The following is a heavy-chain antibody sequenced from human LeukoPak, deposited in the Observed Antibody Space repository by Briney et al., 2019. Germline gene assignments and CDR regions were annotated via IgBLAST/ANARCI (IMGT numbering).Heavy chain of an antibody. Sequence: PSETLSLTCTVSGGSISSSSYYWGWIPQPPGKGLEWIGSIYYSGSTYYNPSLKSRVTISVDTSKNQFSLKLSSVTAADTAVYYCASLWFGELTIGMDDAFDIWGQGTMVTVSS. J-gene: IGHJ3*02. V-gene: IGHV4-39*01. D-gene: IGHD3-10*01. CDR1: GGSISSSSYY. CDR2: IYYSGST. CDR3: ASLWFGELTIGMDDAFDI.